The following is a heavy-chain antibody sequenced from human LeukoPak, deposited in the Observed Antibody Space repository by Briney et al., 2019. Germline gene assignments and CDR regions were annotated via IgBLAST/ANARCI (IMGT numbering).Heavy chain of an antibody. CDR3: ARGMGQVH. CDR1: GFTFSSYW. CDR2: INHNGNVN. V-gene: IGHV3-7*03. J-gene: IGHJ4*02. D-gene: IGHD1-26*01. Sequence: GGSLRLSCAASGFTFSSYWMNWARQAPGKGLEWVASINHNGNVNYYVDSVKGRFTISRDNAKNSLYLQMSNLRAEDTAVYYCARGMGQVHWGQGTLVTVSS.